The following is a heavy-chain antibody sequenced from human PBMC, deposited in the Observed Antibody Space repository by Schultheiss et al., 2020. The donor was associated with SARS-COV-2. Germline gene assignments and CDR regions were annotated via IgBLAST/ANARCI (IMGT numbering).Heavy chain of an antibody. V-gene: IGHV3-74*01. CDR2: INSDGSST. CDR1: GFTFSSYW. J-gene: IGHJ6*02. CDR3: ARCTIYYYYGMDV. Sequence: GGSLRLSCAASGFTFSSYWMHWVRQAPGKGLVWVSRINSDGSSTSYADSVKGRFTISRDNAKNTLYLQMNSLRAEDTAVYYCARCTIYYYYGMDVWGQGTTVTVSS. D-gene: IGHD3-3*01.